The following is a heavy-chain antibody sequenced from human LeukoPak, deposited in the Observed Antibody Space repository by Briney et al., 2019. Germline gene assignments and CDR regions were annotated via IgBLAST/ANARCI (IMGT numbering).Heavy chain of an antibody. CDR1: GYTFTSYD. CDR3: ARGPHRAVAGPYYFDY. V-gene: IGHV1-8*03. J-gene: IGHJ4*02. CDR2: MNPNSGNT. D-gene: IGHD6-19*01. Sequence: ASVKVSCKASGYTFTSYDINWVRQATGQGLEWMGWMNPNSGNTGYAQKFQGRVTITRNTSISTAYMELSSLRSEDTAVYYCARGPHRAVAGPYYFDYWGQGTLVTVSS.